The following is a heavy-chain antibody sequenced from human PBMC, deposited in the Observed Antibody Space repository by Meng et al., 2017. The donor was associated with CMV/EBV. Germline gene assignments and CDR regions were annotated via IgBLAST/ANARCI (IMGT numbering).Heavy chain of an antibody. CDR3: AREDYGYYGMDV. J-gene: IGHJ6*02. CDR2: INSDGSST. CDR1: GFTFSSYW. V-gene: IGHV3-74*01. Sequence: GESLKISCAASGFTFSSYWMHWVRQAPGKGLVWVSRINSDGSSTSYADSVKGRSTISRDNAKNTLYLQMNSLRAEDTAVYYCAREDYGYYGMDVWGQGTTVTVSS.